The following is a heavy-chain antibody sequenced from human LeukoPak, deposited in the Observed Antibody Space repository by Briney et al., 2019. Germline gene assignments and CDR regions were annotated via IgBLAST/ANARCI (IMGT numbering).Heavy chain of an antibody. V-gene: IGHV4-59*08. D-gene: IGHD2-2*01. Sequence: PSETLSLTCSVSGGSISSYYWSWIRQPPGKGLEWIGYIYYSGSTYYNPSLKSRVTISVDTSKNQFSLKLSSVTAADTAVYYCAKRYCSSTTCYDDRGAFDYWGQGTLVTVSS. CDR3: AKRYCSSTTCYDDRGAFDY. J-gene: IGHJ4*02. CDR1: GGSISSYY. CDR2: IYYSGST.